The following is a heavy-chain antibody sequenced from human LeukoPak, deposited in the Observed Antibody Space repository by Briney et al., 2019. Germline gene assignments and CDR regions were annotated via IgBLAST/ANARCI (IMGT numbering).Heavy chain of an antibody. CDR3: ARGAGWYNY. V-gene: IGHV4-59*01. D-gene: IGHD6-19*01. J-gene: IGHJ4*02. Sequence: PSETLSLTCTVSGGSISSYYWSWIRQPPGKGLEWIRYIYYSGSTNYNPSLKSRVTISVDTSKNQFSLKMNSMTAADTAVYFCARGAGWYNYWGQGTLVTVSS. CDR1: GGSISSYY. CDR2: IYYSGST.